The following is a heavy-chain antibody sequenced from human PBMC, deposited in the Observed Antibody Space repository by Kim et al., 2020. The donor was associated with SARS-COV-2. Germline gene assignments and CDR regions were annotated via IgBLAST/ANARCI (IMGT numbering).Heavy chain of an antibody. CDR1: GGSFSGYY. D-gene: IGHD3-10*01. CDR2: INHSGST. J-gene: IGHJ4*02. V-gene: IGHV4-34*01. CDR3: ARGRRDYYGSGSPDY. Sequence: SETLSLTCAVYGGSFSGYYWSWIRQPPGKGLEWIGEINHSGSTNYNPSLKSRVPISVDTSKNQFSLKLSSVTAADTAVYYCARGRRDYYGSGSPDYWGQGTLVTVSS.